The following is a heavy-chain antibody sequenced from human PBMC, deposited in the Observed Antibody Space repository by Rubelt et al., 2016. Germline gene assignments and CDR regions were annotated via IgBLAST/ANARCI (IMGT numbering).Heavy chain of an antibody. J-gene: IGHJ4*02. CDR2: IGGSGSTT. D-gene: IGHD6-19*01. CDR3: AKARDITGWYGFDY. Sequence: EVHLVESGGGLVQPGGSLRLSCAASGFTFAGYAMTFVRQAPGRGLEWVSAIGGSGSTTYYADSVKGRFTISRDTSKNTMYLQRNTLRAEDTAVYYCAKARDITGWYGFDYWGQGTLVTVSS. CDR1: GFTFAGYA. V-gene: IGHV3-23*04.